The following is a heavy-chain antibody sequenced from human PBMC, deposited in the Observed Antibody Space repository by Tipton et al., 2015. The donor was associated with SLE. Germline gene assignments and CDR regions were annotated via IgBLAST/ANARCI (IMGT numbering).Heavy chain of an antibody. Sequence: TLSLTCTVSGGSISSGGYYWSWIRQPPGKGLEWIGYIYYSGSTNYNPSLKSRVTISVDTSKNQFSLKLSSVTAADTAVYYCARDASGDFDYWGQGTLVTVSS. J-gene: IGHJ4*02. CDR2: IYYSGST. V-gene: IGHV4-61*08. CDR3: ARDASGDFDY. CDR1: GGSISSGGYY. D-gene: IGHD3-16*01.